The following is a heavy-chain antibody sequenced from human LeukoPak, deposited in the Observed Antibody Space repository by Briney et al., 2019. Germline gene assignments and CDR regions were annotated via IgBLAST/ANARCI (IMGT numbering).Heavy chain of an antibody. CDR3: ARDRSTYYYMDV. Sequence: ASVKVSCKASGYTFTGYYMHWVRQAPGQGLEWMGRINPNSGGTNYAQKFQGRVTMTRDTSISTAYMELSRLRSDDTAVYYCARDRSTYYYMDVWGKGTTVTVSS. CDR1: GYTFTGYY. V-gene: IGHV1-2*06. CDR2: INPNSGGT. J-gene: IGHJ6*03.